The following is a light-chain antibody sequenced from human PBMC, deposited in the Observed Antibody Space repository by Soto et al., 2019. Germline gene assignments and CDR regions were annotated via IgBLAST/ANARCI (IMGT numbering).Light chain of an antibody. J-gene: IGKJ2*01. V-gene: IGKV3-20*01. CDR3: QQYGRSPPDT. Sequence: EIVLTQSPGTLSLSPGERATLSCRASQSVSANYLAWYQQKPGQSPRLLIYGSSDRATGIPDRFSGSGSGTDFTLTISRVEPEDVAGYYCQQYGRSPPDTFGQGTKLEIK. CDR2: GSS. CDR1: QSVSANY.